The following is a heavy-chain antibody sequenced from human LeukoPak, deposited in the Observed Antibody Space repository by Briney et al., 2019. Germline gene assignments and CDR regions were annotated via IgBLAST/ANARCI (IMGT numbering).Heavy chain of an antibody. CDR1: GYSFTNFW. D-gene: IGHD2-2*01. J-gene: IGHJ4*02. CDR2: IYPGDSDT. CDR3: ARLGYCSRSTCYAFDY. Sequence: GESLKISCKGSGYSFTNFWIGWVRQMPGKGLEWMGMIYPGDSDTRYNPSFQGQVTISADKSISTAYLQWSSLKASDTAMYYCARLGYCSRSTCYAFDYWGQGTLVTVSS. V-gene: IGHV5-51*01.